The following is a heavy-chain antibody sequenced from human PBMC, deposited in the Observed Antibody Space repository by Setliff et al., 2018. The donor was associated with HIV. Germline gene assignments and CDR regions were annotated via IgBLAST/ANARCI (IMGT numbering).Heavy chain of an antibody. D-gene: IGHD6-19*01. V-gene: IGHV4-34*01. CDR3: ARGKGSGWYLRFDY. CDR1: GGSFSGYY. Sequence: SETLSLTCAVYGGSFSGYYWSWIRQPPGKGLEWIGEINHSGSTNYNPSLKSRVTISVDTSKNQFSLKLSSVTAADTAVYYCARGKGSGWYLRFDYWGQGTLVTVSS. J-gene: IGHJ4*02. CDR2: INHSGST.